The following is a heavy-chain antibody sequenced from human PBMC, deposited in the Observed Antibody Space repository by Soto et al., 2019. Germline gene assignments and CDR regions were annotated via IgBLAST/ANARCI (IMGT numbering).Heavy chain of an antibody. CDR1: GGSISSSSYY. V-gene: IGHV4-39*01. J-gene: IGHJ4*02. D-gene: IGHD6-19*01. CDR3: AGIYSSGWYFDD. CDR2: IYYSGST. Sequence: SETLSLTCTVSGGSISSSSYYWGWIRQPPGKGLEWIGSIYYSGSTYYNPSLKSRVTISVDTSKNQFSLKLSSVTAADTAVYYCAGIYSSGWYFDDWGQGTLVTGSS.